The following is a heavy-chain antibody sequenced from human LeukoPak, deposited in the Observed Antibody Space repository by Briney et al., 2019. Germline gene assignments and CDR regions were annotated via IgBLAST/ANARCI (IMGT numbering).Heavy chain of an antibody. CDR1: GFTFSNYW. Sequence: PGGSLRLSCAASGFTFSNYWMHWVRQARGKGLVWVSRIYIDGTGTFYADSVKGRFTISRDNAKNTLYLQMNSLRVEDTAVYYCARAPPSSGYSYHFDIWGQGTMVTVSS. J-gene: IGHJ3*02. CDR3: ARAPPSSGYSYHFDI. CDR2: IYIDGTGT. V-gene: IGHV3-74*01. D-gene: IGHD5-18*01.